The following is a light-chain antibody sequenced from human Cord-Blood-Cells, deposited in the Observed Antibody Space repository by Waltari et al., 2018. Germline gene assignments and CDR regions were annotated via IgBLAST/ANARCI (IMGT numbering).Light chain of an antibody. Sequence: DIQMTQSPSTLSASVGDRVTITCRASQSISSWLAWYQQKTGKAPKPLIYKASSLESWVPSRFSGSGSGTEFTLTISSLQPDDFATYYCQQYNSLWTFGQGTKVEIK. CDR1: QSISSW. CDR2: KAS. V-gene: IGKV1-5*03. J-gene: IGKJ1*01. CDR3: QQYNSLWT.